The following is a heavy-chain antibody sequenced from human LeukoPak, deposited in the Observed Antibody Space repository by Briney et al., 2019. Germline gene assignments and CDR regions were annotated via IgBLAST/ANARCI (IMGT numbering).Heavy chain of an antibody. Sequence: GGSLRLSCAASGFAFSSYAMNWVRQAPGKGLEWVSAISGSGGSTYYADSVKGRFTISRDNSKNTLYLQMNSLRAEDMAVYYCAKGLRNYYYYGMDVWGQGTTVTVSS. CDR3: AKGLRNYYYYGMDV. CDR1: GFAFSSYA. D-gene: IGHD4-17*01. J-gene: IGHJ6*02. V-gene: IGHV3-23*01. CDR2: ISGSGGST.